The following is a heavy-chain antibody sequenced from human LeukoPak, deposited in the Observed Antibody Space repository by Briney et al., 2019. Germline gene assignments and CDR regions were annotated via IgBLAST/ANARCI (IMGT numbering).Heavy chain of an antibody. D-gene: IGHD4-23*01. CDR3: ARDLGRSYGGNLGYFDY. J-gene: IGHJ4*02. Sequence: ASVKVSCKASGYTLTGYYMHWVRQAPGQGLEWMGWINPNSGGTKYPQKFQGRVTMTRDTSISTAYLELSRLTSDDTAMYYCARDLGRSYGGNLGYFDYWGQGTLVTVSS. CDR2: INPNSGGT. V-gene: IGHV1-2*02. CDR1: GYTLTGYY.